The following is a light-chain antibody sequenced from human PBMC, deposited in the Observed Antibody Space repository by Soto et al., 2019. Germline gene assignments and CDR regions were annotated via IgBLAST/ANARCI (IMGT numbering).Light chain of an antibody. J-gene: IGLJ1*01. CDR1: SSDVGGYNY. V-gene: IGLV2-14*01. CDR2: EVN. CDR3: SSYTTTFYV. Sequence: QSALTQPASVSGSPGQSITISCTGTSSDVGGYNYVSWYQQHPGKAPKLMIYEVNNRPSGVSNRFSGSKSGNTASLTISGLQAEDEADYYCSSYTTTFYVFGTGTKVTVL.